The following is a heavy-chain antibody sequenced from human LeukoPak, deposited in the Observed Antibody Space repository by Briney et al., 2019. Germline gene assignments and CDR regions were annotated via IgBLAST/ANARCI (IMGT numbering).Heavy chain of an antibody. V-gene: IGHV3-7*01. D-gene: IGHD6-13*01. CDR3: ARQRAAAGTVLFDY. CDR2: IKQDGSEK. CDR1: GFTFSSYW. J-gene: IGHJ4*02. Sequence: PGGSLRLSCAASGFTFSSYWMSWVRQAPGKGLEGVANIKQDGSEKYYVDSVKGRFTISRDNAKNSLYLQMNSLRAEDTAVYYCARQRAAAGTVLFDYWGQGTLVTVSS.